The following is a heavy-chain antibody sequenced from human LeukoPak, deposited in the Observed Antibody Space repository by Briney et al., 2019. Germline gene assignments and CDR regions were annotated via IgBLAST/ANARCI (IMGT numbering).Heavy chain of an antibody. V-gene: IGHV3-43D*03. CDR2: ISWDGRST. CDR3: AKDFRLLTIGYYFDY. CDR1: GFTFDDYG. Sequence: GGSLRLSCAASGFTFDDYGMHWVRQAPGRGLEWVSLISWDGRSTYYAASVKGRFTISRDNSKNSLYLQMNSLRAEDTALYYCAKDFRLLTIGYYFDYWGQGTLVTVSS. D-gene: IGHD2-15*01. J-gene: IGHJ4*02.